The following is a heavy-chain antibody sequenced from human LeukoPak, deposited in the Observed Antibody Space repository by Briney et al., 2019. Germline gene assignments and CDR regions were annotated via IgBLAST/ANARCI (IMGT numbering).Heavy chain of an antibody. J-gene: IGHJ4*02. Sequence: GGSLRLSCAASGFTFSSYAMHWVRQAPGKGLEWVAVIWYDGRNKYYVDSVKGRFTISRDNSKNTVYLQMNSLRAEDTAVYFCARDLSIAVFDYWGQGTLVTVSS. CDR1: GFTFSSYA. D-gene: IGHD6-19*01. CDR3: ARDLSIAVFDY. V-gene: IGHV3-33*08. CDR2: IWYDGRNK.